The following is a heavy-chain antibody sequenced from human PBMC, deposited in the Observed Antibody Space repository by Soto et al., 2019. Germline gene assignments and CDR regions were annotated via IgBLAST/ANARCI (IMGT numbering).Heavy chain of an antibody. CDR2: IYPGDSDT. CDR1: GYSFTSYW. V-gene: IGHV5-51*01. J-gene: IGHJ4*02. Sequence: GESLKISCKGFGYSFTSYWIGWVRQMPGKGLEWTGIIYPGDSDTRYSPSFQGQVTISADKSISTAYLQWSSLKASDTAMYYCARVPGRIGTPIDNWGQGTLVTVSS. CDR3: ARVPGRIGTPIDN. D-gene: IGHD1-1*01.